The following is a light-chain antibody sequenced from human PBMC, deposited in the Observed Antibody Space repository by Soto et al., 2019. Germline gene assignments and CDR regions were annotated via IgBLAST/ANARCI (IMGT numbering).Light chain of an antibody. CDR3: QQANSFPIT. CDR2: EAT. V-gene: IGKV1-12*01. Sequence: DIQITQSPCTLSASVVDRVTIACRASQNISPWLAWYQQKPGKAPRLLIYEATNLQSGVPPRFSGSGSGTDFTLTISSLQPEDFATYFCQQANSFPITFGQGTRLEIK. CDR1: QNISPW. J-gene: IGKJ5*01.